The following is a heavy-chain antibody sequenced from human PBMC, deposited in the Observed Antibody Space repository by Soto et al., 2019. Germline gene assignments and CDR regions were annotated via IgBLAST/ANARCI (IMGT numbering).Heavy chain of an antibody. J-gene: IGHJ4*02. V-gene: IGHV3-33*08. CDR2: IWYDGSNK. Sequence: GSLRLSCEASEVKFSSYGMHWVRQAPGKGLEWVAVIWYDGSNKYYADSVKGRFTISRDNSKNTLYLQMNSLRAEDTAVYYCARDLDPRKFDYWGQGTLVTVSS. D-gene: IGHD3-9*01. CDR3: ARDLDPRKFDY. CDR1: EVKFSSYG.